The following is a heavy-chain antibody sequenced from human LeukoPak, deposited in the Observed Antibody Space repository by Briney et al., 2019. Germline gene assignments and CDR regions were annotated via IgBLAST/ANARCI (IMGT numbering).Heavy chain of an antibody. Sequence: PSETLSLTCTVSGGSISTYYWSWIRQPPGKGLEWIGYIYYSGSTNYNPSLKSRVTISVDTSKNQFSLKLSSVTAADTAVYYCASTRLATTIGATFDYWGQGTLVTVSS. D-gene: IGHD3-16*01. CDR3: ASTRLATTIGATFDY. CDR2: IYYSGST. CDR1: GGSISTYY. V-gene: IGHV4-59*12. J-gene: IGHJ4*02.